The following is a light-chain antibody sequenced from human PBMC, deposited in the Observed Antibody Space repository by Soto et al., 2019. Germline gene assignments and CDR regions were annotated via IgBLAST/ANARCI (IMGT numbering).Light chain of an antibody. CDR2: DVS. CDR1: SSDVGGYNY. Sequence: QSALTQPASVCGSPGQSITISCTGTSSDVGGYNYVSWYQQHPGKAPKLMIYDVSNRPSGVSNRFSGSKSGNTASLTISGLQAEDEADYYCSSYTSSSTVVFAGGTKVTVL. CDR3: SSYTSSSTVV. V-gene: IGLV2-14*01. J-gene: IGLJ2*01.